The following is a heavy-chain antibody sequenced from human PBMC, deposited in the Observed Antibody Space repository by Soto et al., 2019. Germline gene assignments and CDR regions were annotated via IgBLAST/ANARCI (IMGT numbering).Heavy chain of an antibody. Sequence: GSLRLSCAASGFTFSNFAMSWVRQAPGKGLEWVSGISSTGGSTYYADSVKGPFTISRDNSKNTLYLQMNSLRAEDTAVYYCAKCYSSGWFFVDYWGQGTLVTVSS. V-gene: IGHV3-23*01. D-gene: IGHD6-19*01. CDR2: ISSTGGST. CDR1: GFTFSNFA. J-gene: IGHJ4*02. CDR3: AKCYSSGWFFVDY.